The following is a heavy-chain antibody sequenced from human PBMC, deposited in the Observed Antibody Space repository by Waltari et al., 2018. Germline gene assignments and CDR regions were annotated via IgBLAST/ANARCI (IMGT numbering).Heavy chain of an antibody. CDR3: ARLSGRLDYIWGAGAFDI. CDR1: GYSFTSYW. J-gene: IGHJ3*02. V-gene: IGHV5-51*03. D-gene: IGHD3-16*01. CDR2: TDPGDSDT. Sequence: EVQLVQSGAEVKKPGESLKISCKGSGYSFTSYWIGWVRQMPGKGLEWMGITDPGDSDTRDSPSFQGQVTISADKSISTAYLQWSSLKASDTAMYYCARLSGRLDYIWGAGAFDIWGQGTMVTVSS.